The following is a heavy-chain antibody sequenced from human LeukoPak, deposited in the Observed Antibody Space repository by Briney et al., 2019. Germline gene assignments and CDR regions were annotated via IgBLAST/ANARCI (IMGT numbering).Heavy chain of an antibody. Sequence: SGTLSLTCTVSGGSISSYYWSWIRQPPGKGLEWIGYIYYSGSTNYNPSLKSRVTISVDTSKNQFSLKLSSVTAADTAVYHCARIPYCGGDCYFGTFDYWGQGTLVTVSS. J-gene: IGHJ4*02. CDR2: IYYSGST. D-gene: IGHD2-21*02. CDR3: ARIPYCGGDCYFGTFDY. V-gene: IGHV4-59*01. CDR1: GGSISSYY.